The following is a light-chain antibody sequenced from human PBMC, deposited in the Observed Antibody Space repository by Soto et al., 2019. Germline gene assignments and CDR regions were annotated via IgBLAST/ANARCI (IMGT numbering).Light chain of an antibody. CDR3: QQYGRTPLT. CDR1: QSVSSSY. V-gene: IGKV3-20*01. J-gene: IGKJ3*01. CDR2: GAS. Sequence: EIVLTQSPGTLSLSPGERATLSCRASQSVSSSYLAWYQQKPGQAPRLVIYGASSRATGIPDRFSGSGSGTDFTLIISRLEPEDFAVYSCQQYGRTPLTFGPGTKVDIK.